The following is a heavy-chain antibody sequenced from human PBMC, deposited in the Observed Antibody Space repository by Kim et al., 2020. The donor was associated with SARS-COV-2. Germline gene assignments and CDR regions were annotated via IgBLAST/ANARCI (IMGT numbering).Heavy chain of an antibody. V-gene: IGHV1-24*01. CDR1: GYRLIELS. CDR3: APDDILTGSVTFDY. Sequence: ASVKVSCKVSGYRLIELSMHWVRQAPGKGLEWMGGFDPGDGETIYSQKLQGRVTMTEDTSTDTAYMELTSLRSEDTAVYYCAPDDILTGSVTFDYWGQGTLVTVSS. D-gene: IGHD3-9*01. J-gene: IGHJ4*02. CDR2: FDPGDGET.